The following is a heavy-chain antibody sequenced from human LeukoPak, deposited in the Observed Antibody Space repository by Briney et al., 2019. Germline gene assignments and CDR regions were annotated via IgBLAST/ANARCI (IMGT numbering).Heavy chain of an antibody. CDR3: AALQYYYDSSGYYRRGYNWFDP. D-gene: IGHD3-22*01. CDR2: ISGYNGDT. Sequence: ASVKVSCKASGYTFTSSGISWVRQAPGQGLEWMGWISGYNGDTKYAQKFQGRVTMTEDTSTDTAYMELSSLRSEDTAVYYCAALQYYYDSSGYYRRGYNWFDPWGQGTLVTVSS. J-gene: IGHJ5*02. V-gene: IGHV1-18*01. CDR1: GYTFTSSG.